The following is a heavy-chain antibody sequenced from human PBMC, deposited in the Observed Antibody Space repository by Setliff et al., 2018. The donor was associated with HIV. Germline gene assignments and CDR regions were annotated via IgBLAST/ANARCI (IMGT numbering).Heavy chain of an antibody. Sequence: SETLSLTCTVSNDSINYQYWAWIRQPPGKGLEWIGSIYYSGNTNYNPSLKSRVTISIDTSKSQFSLKLASVSAADTAMYYCARGRRRSSTPYYFDYWGQGTLVTVSS. J-gene: IGHJ4*02. CDR2: IYYSGNT. CDR1: NDSINYQY. CDR3: ARGRRRSSTPYYFDY. V-gene: IGHV4-59*11.